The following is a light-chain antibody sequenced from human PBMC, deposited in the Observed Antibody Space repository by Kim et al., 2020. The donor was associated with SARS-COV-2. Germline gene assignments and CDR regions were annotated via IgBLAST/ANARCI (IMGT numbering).Light chain of an antibody. Sequence: PGGTVTLTWGSGTGAVTSGHYPYWFQQKPGQAPTTLLYDTHNRHSWTPARFSGSLLGGKAALTLSGAQPEDEADYYCLLAFGNTRVFGGGTKLTVL. CDR2: DTH. CDR3: LLAFGNTRV. J-gene: IGLJ3*02. CDR1: TGAVTSGHY. V-gene: IGLV7-46*01.